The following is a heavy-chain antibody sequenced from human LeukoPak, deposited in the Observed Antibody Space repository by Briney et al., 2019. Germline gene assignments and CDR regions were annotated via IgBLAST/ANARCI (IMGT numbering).Heavy chain of an antibody. Sequence: GGSLRLSCAVSGFTFRSYWMHWVRQAPGKGLVWVSRINSDGSSTSYADSVKGRFTISRDNAKNTLYLQMNSLRAEDTGVYYCARVNGGPFDPWGQGTLVTVSS. CDR3: ARVNGGPFDP. CDR1: GFTFRSYW. J-gene: IGHJ5*02. V-gene: IGHV3-74*01. D-gene: IGHD4-23*01. CDR2: INSDGSST.